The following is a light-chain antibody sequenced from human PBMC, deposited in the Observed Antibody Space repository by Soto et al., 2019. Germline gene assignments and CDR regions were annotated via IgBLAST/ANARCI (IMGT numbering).Light chain of an antibody. CDR1: QSVDHAY. Sequence: VLTQSPGTLSLSLGDRATLSCRASQSVDHAYVAWYQQRPGQAPSLLIYGASTRPSDVPERFSGSGSGTHFALTICRLAPEDSAGYDCQQYGNSPWTFGQGNKVEIK. CDR2: GAS. CDR3: QQYGNSPWT. J-gene: IGKJ1*01. V-gene: IGKV3-20*01.